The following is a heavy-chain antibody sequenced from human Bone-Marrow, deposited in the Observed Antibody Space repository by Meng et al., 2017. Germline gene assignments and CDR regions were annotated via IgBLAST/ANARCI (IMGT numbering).Heavy chain of an antibody. V-gene: IGHV4-30-2*01. CDR3: ARKAVAGNFDY. D-gene: IGHD6-13*01. Sequence: LQLQESGSGLVKPSQNLALTRAVSGGSFSSGGYSWSWIRQAPGKGLEWIGYIYHSGNTNYNASLKSRVTLSIDKSKNQFSLKLSSVTAADTAVYYCARKAVAGNFDYWGQGTLVTVSS. CDR2: IYHSGNT. CDR1: GGSFSSGGYS. J-gene: IGHJ4*02.